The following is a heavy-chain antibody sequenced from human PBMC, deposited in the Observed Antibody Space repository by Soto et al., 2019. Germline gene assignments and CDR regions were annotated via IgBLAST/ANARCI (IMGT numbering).Heavy chain of an antibody. CDR2: ISYDGSNK. CDR1: GFTFSSYG. J-gene: IGHJ4*02. V-gene: IGHV3-30*03. Sequence: SLRLSCAASGFTFSSYGMHWVRQAPGKGLEWVAVISYDGSNKYYADSVKGRFTISRDNSKNTLYLQMNSLRAEDTDVYYCATGAIAAAGTWGQGTLVNVSS. CDR3: ATGAIAAAGT. D-gene: IGHD6-13*01.